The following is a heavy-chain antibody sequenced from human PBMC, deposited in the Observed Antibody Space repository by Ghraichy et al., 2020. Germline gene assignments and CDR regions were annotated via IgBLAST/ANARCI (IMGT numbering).Heavy chain of an antibody. CDR2: TSSSGSST. V-gene: IGHV3-23*01. CDR3: ATALYSNTWTEYFHY. D-gene: IGHD2/OR15-2a*01. J-gene: IGHJ1*01. Sequence: GGSLRLSCAASGFSFSSYAMSWVRQVPGKGLEWVSGTSSSGSSTYYADSVKGRFTMSRDNSKNTLYLQMNSLRLADTAVYYCATALYSNTWTEYFHYWGQGTLVTVSS. CDR1: GFSFSSYA.